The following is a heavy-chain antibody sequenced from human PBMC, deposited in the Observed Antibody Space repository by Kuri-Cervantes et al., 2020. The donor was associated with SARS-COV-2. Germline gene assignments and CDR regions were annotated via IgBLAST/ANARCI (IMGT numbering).Heavy chain of an antibody. CDR1: GYTFTSYG. J-gene: IGHJ6*02. CDR3: ARGYDFWSGYSIFGGIYYYYYGMDV. D-gene: IGHD3-3*01. Sequence: ASVKVSCKASGYTFTSYGISWVRQAPGQGLEWMGWISAYNGNTNYAQKLQGRVTMTTDTSTSTAYMELSSLRSEDTAVYYCARGYDFWSGYSIFGGIYYYYYGMDVWGQGTTVTVSS. V-gene: IGHV1-18*01. CDR2: ISAYNGNT.